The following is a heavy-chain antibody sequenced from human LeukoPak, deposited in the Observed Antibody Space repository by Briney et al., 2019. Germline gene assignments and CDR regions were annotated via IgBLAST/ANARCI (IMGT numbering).Heavy chain of an antibody. Sequence: SETLSLTCTVSGYSISSGYYWGWIRQPPGKGLEWTGSIYHSGSNYYNPSLKSRVTISVDTSKNQFSLKLSSVTAADTAVYYCARDRSYDFWSGSYMDVWGKGTTVTVSS. V-gene: IGHV4-38-2*02. CDR3: ARDRSYDFWSGSYMDV. CDR1: GYSISSGYY. D-gene: IGHD3-3*01. CDR2: IYHSGSN. J-gene: IGHJ6*03.